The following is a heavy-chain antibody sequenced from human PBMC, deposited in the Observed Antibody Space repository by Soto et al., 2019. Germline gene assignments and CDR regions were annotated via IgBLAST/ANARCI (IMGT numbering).Heavy chain of an antibody. V-gene: IGHV3-33*01. J-gene: IGHJ4*02. CDR1: GFTFSSYG. D-gene: IGHD3-9*01. Sequence: QVQLVESGGGVVQPGRSLRLSCAASGFTFSSYGMHWVRQAPGKGLEWVAVIWYDGSNKYYADSVKGRFTISRDNSKNTLYLQMNSLRAEDTAVYYCARGVDSDHDYWGKGTLVTVSS. CDR3: ARGVDSDHDY. CDR2: IWYDGSNK.